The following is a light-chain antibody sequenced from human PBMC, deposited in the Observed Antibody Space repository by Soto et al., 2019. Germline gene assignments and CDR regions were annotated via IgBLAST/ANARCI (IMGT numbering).Light chain of an antibody. Sequence: SYELTQPPSVSVAPGKTATITCGGNNIGSESVHWYQQKPGQAPVLVIYYDSDRPSGIPERFSGSNSGNTATLTISRVEAGDEADYYCQVWDGSSDQQVVGGGTKVTVL. V-gene: IGLV3-21*04. CDR3: QVWDGSSDQQV. CDR1: NIGSES. J-gene: IGLJ3*02. CDR2: YDS.